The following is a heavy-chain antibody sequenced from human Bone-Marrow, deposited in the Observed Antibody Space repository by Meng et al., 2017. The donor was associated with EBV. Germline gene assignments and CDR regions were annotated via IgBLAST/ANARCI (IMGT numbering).Heavy chain of an antibody. J-gene: IGHJ4*02. CDR3: ARDRTMSTPNFFDY. D-gene: IGHD2-2*01. V-gene: IGHV3-30-3*01. Sequence: QVQVVESGGGVVQPGRSLRLSCVASGFTFSRFSMHWVRLLPGKGLESVAVISNDGTNEYYADSVKGRFTISRDNPKSTLYLQMNSLRAEDTAVYYCARDRTMSTPNFFDYWGQGTLVTVSS. CDR2: ISNDGTNE. CDR1: GFTFSRFS.